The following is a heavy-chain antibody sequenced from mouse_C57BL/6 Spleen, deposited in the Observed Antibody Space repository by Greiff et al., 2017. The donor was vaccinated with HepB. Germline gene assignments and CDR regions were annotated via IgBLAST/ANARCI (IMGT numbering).Heavy chain of an antibody. Sequence: EVQLVESGPGMVKPSQSLSLTCTVTGYSITSGYDWHWIRHFPGNKLEWMGYISYSGSTNYNPSLKSRISITHDTSKNHFFLKLNSVTTEDTATYYCALYDYGYFDYWGQGTTLTVSS. CDR3: ALYDYGYFDY. CDR2: ISYSGST. CDR1: GYSITSGYD. D-gene: IGHD2-4*01. J-gene: IGHJ2*01. V-gene: IGHV3-1*01.